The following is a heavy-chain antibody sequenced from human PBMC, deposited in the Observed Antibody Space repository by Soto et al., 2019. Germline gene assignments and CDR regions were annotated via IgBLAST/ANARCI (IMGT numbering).Heavy chain of an antibody. V-gene: IGHV4-38-2*01. CDR3: ARGLAVVVVAARINWFDP. Sequence: LSLTCAVSGYSISSGYYLCCIRQPPVKGLEWIGSIYHSGSTYYNPSLKSRVTISVDTSKNQFSLKLSSVTAADTAVYYCARGLAVVVVAARINWFDPWGQGTLVTVSS. J-gene: IGHJ5*02. CDR2: IYHSGST. D-gene: IGHD2-15*01. CDR1: GYSISSGYY.